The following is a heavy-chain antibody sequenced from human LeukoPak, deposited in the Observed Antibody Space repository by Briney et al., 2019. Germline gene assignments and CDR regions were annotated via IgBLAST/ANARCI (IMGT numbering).Heavy chain of an antibody. CDR2: ITGSGGST. Sequence: GGSLSLSCEVSGFTFSSYAMSGVRQAPGKGLEWVSAITGSGGSTYSADSVKGRSTISKDHSKNTLYLQMNSLRAEARAVYSCAKHVFVYRSSSGAFDIWGQGTMVTVSS. V-gene: IGHV3-23*01. J-gene: IGHJ3*02. D-gene: IGHD6-6*01. CDR1: GFTFSSYA. CDR3: AKHVFVYRSSSGAFDI.